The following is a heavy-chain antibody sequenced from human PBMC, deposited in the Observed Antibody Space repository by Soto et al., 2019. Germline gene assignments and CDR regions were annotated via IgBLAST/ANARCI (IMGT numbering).Heavy chain of an antibody. CDR1: GFTFSSYG. V-gene: IGHV3-30*18. CDR3: AKGSSLELPDWFDP. D-gene: IGHD1-7*01. Sequence: GGSLRLSCAASGFTFSSYGMHWVRQAPGKGLEWVAVISYDGSNKYYADSVKGRFTTSRDNSKNTLYMQMNSLRAEDTAVYYCAKGSSLELPDWFDPWGQGALVTVSS. CDR2: ISYDGSNK. J-gene: IGHJ5*02.